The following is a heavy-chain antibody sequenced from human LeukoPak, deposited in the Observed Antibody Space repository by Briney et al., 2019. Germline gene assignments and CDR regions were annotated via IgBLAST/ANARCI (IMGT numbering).Heavy chain of an antibody. J-gene: IGHJ4*02. CDR2: IYTSGST. CDR1: GGSISSFY. D-gene: IGHD3-10*01. Sequence: NPSEILSLTCTVSGGSISSFYWSWIRQPAGKGLEWIRRIYTSGSTNYTPSLKSRVTVSVDASKNQFSLKLSSVTAADTAVYYCARSSITMVRGVFDYWGQGTLVTVSS. CDR3: ARSSITMVRGVFDY. V-gene: IGHV4-4*07.